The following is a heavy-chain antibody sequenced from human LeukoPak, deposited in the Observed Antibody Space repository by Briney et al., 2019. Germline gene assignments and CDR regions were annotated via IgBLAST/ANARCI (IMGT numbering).Heavy chain of an antibody. J-gene: IGHJ4*02. CDR2: ISTGSSYI. CDR1: GFTFSSYS. D-gene: IGHD3-3*01. CDR3: ANAWSDYDY. Sequence: GGSLRLSCGASGFTFSSYSMNWVRQAPGKGLEWVSSISTGSSYIYYADSVKGRFTISRDNAKSSLYLQMNSLRAEDTAVYYCANAWSDYDYWGQGTLVTVSS. V-gene: IGHV3-21*01.